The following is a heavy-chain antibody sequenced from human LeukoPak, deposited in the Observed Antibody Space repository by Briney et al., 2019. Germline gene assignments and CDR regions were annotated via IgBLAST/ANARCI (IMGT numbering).Heavy chain of an antibody. Sequence: GGSLRLSCAASGFTFSSYAMYWVRQAPGKGLEYVSTISSNGYNAYYADSVKGRFTISRDNSKNTLYLQMNSLRAEDTAVYYCAKSDEAVTIQDYWGQGTLVTVSS. CDR2: ISSNGYNA. V-gene: IGHV3-64*04. CDR1: GFTFSSYA. D-gene: IGHD5-18*01. CDR3: AKSDEAVTIQDY. J-gene: IGHJ4*02.